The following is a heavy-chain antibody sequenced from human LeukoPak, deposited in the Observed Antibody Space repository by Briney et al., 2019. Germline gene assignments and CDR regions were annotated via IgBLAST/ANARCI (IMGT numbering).Heavy chain of an antibody. J-gene: IGHJ6*02. V-gene: IGHV1-2*02. CDR3: ARDGSDCSGGSCYPLIRYGMDV. CDR2: INPNSGGT. D-gene: IGHD2-15*01. CDR1: GYTFTGYY. Sequence: GASVKVSCKASGYTFTGYYIHWVRQAPGQGLEWMGWINPNSGGTNYAQKLQGRVIMTGDTSISTAYMELSRLRSDDTAVYYCARDGSDCSGGSCYPLIRYGMDVWGQGTTVTVSS.